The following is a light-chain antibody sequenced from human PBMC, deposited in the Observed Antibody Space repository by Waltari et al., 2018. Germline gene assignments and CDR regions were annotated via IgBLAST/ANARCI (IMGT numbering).Light chain of an antibody. V-gene: IGLV2-14*01. CDR1: SSDVGGYNY. J-gene: IGLJ3*02. CDR2: EVS. CDR3: TSFTSSTTWV. Sequence: QSALTQPASVSGSPGQSITISCTGTSSDVGGYNYVSWYQQHPGKAPKLVICEVSNRPSGGSNRFSGSKSGNTASLTISGLQAEDEADYYCTSFTSSTTWVFGGGTKLTVL.